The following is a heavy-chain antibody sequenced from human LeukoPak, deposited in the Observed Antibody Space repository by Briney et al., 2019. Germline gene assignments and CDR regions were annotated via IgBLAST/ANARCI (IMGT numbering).Heavy chain of an antibody. J-gene: IGHJ4*02. CDR1: GFTFSNYW. Sequence: PGGSLRLSCGASGFTFSNYWMHWVRQVPGKGLVWVARIDADGSSTSYADSVQGRFTISRDNAKNTLYLQMNSLRVEDTAVYYCARAGPAAGTDYWGQGTLVTVSS. CDR2: IDADGSST. CDR3: ARAGPAAGTDY. D-gene: IGHD6-13*01. V-gene: IGHV3-74*01.